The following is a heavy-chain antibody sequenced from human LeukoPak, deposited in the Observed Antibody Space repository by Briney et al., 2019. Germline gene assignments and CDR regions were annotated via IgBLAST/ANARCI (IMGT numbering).Heavy chain of an antibody. CDR3: ANERDDILTGYSALDY. CDR2: INPNSGGT. Sequence: ASVKVSCKASGYTFTGYYMHWVRQAPGQGLEWMGWINPNSGGTNYAQKFQGRVTMTRDTSISTAYMELSRLRSDDTAVYYCANERDDILTGYSALDYWGQGTLVTVSS. J-gene: IGHJ4*02. D-gene: IGHD3-9*01. CDR1: GYTFTGYY. V-gene: IGHV1-2*02.